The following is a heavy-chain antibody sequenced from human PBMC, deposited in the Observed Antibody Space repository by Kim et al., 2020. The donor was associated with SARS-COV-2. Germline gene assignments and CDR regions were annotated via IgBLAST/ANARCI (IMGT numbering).Heavy chain of an antibody. Sequence: ASVKVSCKASGYTFIGYHMHWVRQAPGQGLEWMGRINPNSGVTNYAQKFQGRVTMTRDTSITTAYMELSRLISDDTAVYYCARGKGSGSYSIDYWGQGTLVTVSS. V-gene: IGHV1-2*06. D-gene: IGHD3-10*01. CDR1: GYTFIGYH. CDR2: INPNSGVT. CDR3: ARGKGSGSYSIDY. J-gene: IGHJ4*02.